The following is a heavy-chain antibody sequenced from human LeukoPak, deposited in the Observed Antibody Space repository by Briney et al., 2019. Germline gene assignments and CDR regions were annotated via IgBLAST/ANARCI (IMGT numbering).Heavy chain of an antibody. CDR3: ARPSVTSGYSYNYYYYMDV. CDR2: IIPILGIA. D-gene: IGHD5-18*01. J-gene: IGHJ6*03. V-gene: IGHV1-69*04. CDR1: GGTFSSYA. Sequence: GASVKVSCKASGGTFSSYAISWVRQAPGQGLEWMGRIIPILGIANYAQKFQGRVTITTDESTSTAYMELSSLRSEDTAVYYCARPSVTSGYSYNYYYYMDVWGKGTTVTVSS.